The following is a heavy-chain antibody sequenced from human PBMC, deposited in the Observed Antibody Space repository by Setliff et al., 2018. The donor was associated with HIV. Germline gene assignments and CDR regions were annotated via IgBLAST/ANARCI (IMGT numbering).Heavy chain of an antibody. CDR3: ARSSGYYSTVFY. D-gene: IGHD3-22*01. Sequence: SETLSLTCTVSGGSISSDSYYWSWIRQPAGKGLEWIGRIYNSGSSNYNPSLKSRVTISVDTSKNQFSLKLSSATAADTAVYYCARSSGYYSTVFYWGQGTRVTVSS. CDR2: IYNSGSS. J-gene: IGHJ4*02. V-gene: IGHV4-61*02. CDR1: GGSISSDSYY.